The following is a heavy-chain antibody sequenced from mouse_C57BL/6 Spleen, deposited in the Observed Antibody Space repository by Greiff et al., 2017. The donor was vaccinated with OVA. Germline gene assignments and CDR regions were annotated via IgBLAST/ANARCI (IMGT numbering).Heavy chain of an antibody. J-gene: IGHJ3*01. D-gene: IGHD2-4*01. Sequence: QVQLQQSGAELVKPGASVKISCKASGYTFTDYYINWVKQRPGQGLEWIGKIGRGSGSIYYNEKLKGKATLTADQSSSTSYMQLSSLTSEDSAVSFCARHYDFVRAWFAYWGQGTLVTVSA. V-gene: IGHV1-77*01. CDR1: GYTFTDYY. CDR3: ARHYDFVRAWFAY. CDR2: IGRGSGSI.